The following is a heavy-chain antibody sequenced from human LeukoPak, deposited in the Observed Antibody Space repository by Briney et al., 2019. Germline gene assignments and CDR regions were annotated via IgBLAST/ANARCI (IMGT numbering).Heavy chain of an antibody. D-gene: IGHD3-22*01. CDR1: GYTFTGYY. CDR3: ARDKYYYDSSGYPVRGGAFDI. CDR2: INPNSGGT. Sequence: ASVKVSCKASGYTFTGYYMHWVRQAPGQGLEWMGWINPNSGGTNYAQKFQGRVTMTRDTSISTAYMELSRLRSDDTAVDYCARDKYYYDSSGYPVRGGAFDIWGQGTMVTVSS. J-gene: IGHJ3*02. V-gene: IGHV1-2*02.